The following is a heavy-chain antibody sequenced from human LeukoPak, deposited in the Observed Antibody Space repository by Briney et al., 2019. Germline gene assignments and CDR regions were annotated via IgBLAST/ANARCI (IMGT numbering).Heavy chain of an antibody. D-gene: IGHD2-8*01. CDR1: GASISSYY. J-gene: IGHJ4*02. CDR3: ARAHCTNGICYSIDS. Sequence: SETLSLTCTVSGASISSYYWTCIRQPPGKGLESIGYISYSGSTNYNSSLKSRVTISLDTSKNQFSLRLSSVTAADTAVYYCARAHCTNGICYSIDSWGQGTLVTVSS. CDR2: ISYSGST. V-gene: IGHV4-59*01.